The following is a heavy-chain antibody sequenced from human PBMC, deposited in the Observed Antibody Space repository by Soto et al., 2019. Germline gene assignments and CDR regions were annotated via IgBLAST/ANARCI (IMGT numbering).Heavy chain of an antibody. V-gene: IGHV2-5*02. Sequence: QITLKESGPTLVKPTQTLTLTCTFSGFSLSTSGVGVGWIRQPPGKALEWLALIYWDDDKRYSPSLKSRLTITKDTSKNQVVLTMTNMDPVDTATYXXXXXXXXSYFDYWGQGTLVTVSS. CDR3: XXXXXXSYFDY. CDR1: GFSLSTSGVG. J-gene: IGHJ4*02. CDR2: IYWDDDK.